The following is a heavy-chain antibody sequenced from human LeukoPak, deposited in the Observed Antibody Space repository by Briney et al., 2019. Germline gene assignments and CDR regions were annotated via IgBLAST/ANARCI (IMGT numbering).Heavy chain of an antibody. V-gene: IGHV4-34*01. CDR1: GGSFSGYY. J-gene: IGHJ6*03. CDR3: ARGFGITSGYSGSYYDYYYYYMDV. CDR2: INHSGST. D-gene: IGHD1-26*01. Sequence: PSETLSLTCAVYGGSFSGYYWSWIRQPPGKGLEWIGEINHSGSTNYNPSLKSRVTISVDTSKNQVSLKLSSVTAADTAVYYCARGFGITSGYSGSYYDYYYYYMDVWGKGTTVTVSS.